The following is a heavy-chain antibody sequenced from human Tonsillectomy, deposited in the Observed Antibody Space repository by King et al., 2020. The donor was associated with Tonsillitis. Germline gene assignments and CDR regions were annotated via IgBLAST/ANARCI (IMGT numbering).Heavy chain of an antibody. V-gene: IGHV1-18*04. CDR3: ARGPSNYYDSSSYFEN. CDR1: GYTFASYG. D-gene: IGHD3-22*01. CDR2: VSAYNGNT. J-gene: IGHJ4*02. Sequence: QLVQSGAEIKKPGASVKVSCKASGYTFASYGLTWVRQAPGQGLEWVGWVSAYNGNTNYAQKLQGRVTMTTDTSTSTAYMELTSLTSDDTAVYYCARGPSNYYDSSSYFENWGQGTLVTASS.